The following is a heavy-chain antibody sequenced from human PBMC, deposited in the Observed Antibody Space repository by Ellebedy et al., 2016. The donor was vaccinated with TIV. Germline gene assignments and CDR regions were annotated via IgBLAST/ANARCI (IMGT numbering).Heavy chain of an antibody. CDR1: GGSSSDYY. D-gene: IGHD2-2*01. CDR2: INQSGNI. V-gene: IGHV4-34*01. CDR3: AKWTVGSCRSSSCYFGDY. J-gene: IGHJ4*02. Sequence: MPSETLSLTCAVYGGSSSDYYWRWIRQSPGKGLEWIGEINQSGNINHNPSLKSRVTISMDTSKNQFSLKLSSVTAADTAVYYCAKWTVGSCRSSSCYFGDYWGQGTLVTVSS.